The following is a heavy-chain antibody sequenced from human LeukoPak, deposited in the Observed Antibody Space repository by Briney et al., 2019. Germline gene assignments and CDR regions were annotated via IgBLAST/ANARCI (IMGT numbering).Heavy chain of an antibody. CDR3: ARDARAYYYYSMDV. V-gene: IGHV4-59*01. J-gene: IGHJ6*02. CDR2: IYYSGST. CDR1: GGSISGYY. Sequence: SETLSLTCTVSGGSISGYYWSWIRQPPGKGLEWIGYIYYSGSTNYNPSLKSRVTISVDTSKNQFSPKLSSVTAADTAVYYCARDARAYYYYSMDVWSQGTTVTVPS.